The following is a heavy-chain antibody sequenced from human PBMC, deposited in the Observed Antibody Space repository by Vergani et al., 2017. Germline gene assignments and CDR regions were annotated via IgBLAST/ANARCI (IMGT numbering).Heavy chain of an antibody. CDR3: AKHFRGWGIDY. Sequence: QVQLVESGGGVVQRGGSLRLSCVTSGFTLSKYDMQWICQGPGKGLEFVAFIKFDGSNQYYADSVKGRFTLSRDFSKNTLYLQMNSLRTDDTATYYCAKHFRGWGIDYWGQGTQVIVSS. J-gene: IGHJ4*02. D-gene: IGHD3-16*01. CDR2: IKFDGSNQ. CDR1: GFTLSKYD. V-gene: IGHV3-30*02.